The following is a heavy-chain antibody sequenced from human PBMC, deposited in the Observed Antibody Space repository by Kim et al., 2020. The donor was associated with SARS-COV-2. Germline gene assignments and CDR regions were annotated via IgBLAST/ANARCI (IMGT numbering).Heavy chain of an antibody. CDR3: ARDLRARGIAARPDDYRAGYY. J-gene: IGHJ4*02. Sequence: GGSLRLSCAASGFTFSSYAMHWVRQAPGKGLEWVAVISYDGSNKYYADSVKGRFTISRDNSKNTLYLQMNSLRAEDTAVYYCARDLRARGIAARPDDYRAGYYWGQGTLVTVSS. D-gene: IGHD6-6*01. V-gene: IGHV3-30-3*01. CDR1: GFTFSSYA. CDR2: ISYDGSNK.